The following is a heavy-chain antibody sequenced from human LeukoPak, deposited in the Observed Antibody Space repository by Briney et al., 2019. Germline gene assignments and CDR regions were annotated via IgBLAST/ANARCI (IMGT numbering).Heavy chain of an antibody. CDR1: GYTFTRYY. Sequence: ASVKVSCKASGYTFTRYYRHWVRPARGQRLECMGWINPNSGDTNYARKFHARVTMTRDTPISTAVMEPRSLTPDYTAAYYCARGSVAVAGPHLWWFERWGKGALVTVSS. D-gene: IGHD6-19*01. J-gene: IGHJ5*02. V-gene: IGHV1-2*02. CDR2: INPNSGDT. CDR3: ARGSVAVAGPHLWWFER.